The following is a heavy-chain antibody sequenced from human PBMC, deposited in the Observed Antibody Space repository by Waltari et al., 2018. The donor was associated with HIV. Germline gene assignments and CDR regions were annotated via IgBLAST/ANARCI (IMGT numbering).Heavy chain of an antibody. CDR3: AKELRAGYSYYYYGMDV. J-gene: IGHJ6*02. CDR1: GFSFSISG. V-gene: IGHV3-30*02. CDR2: SQYDGNTK. Sequence: QGQLVESGGGVVQPGGSLRLSCAASGFSFSISGMHWVRQAPGKGRELVKISQYDGNTKYYAGSGKGRFPISRNNSKNTLYLQMSSLRAGDTAVYYCAKELRAGYSYYYYGMDVWGQGTTVTVSS. D-gene: IGHD2-15*01.